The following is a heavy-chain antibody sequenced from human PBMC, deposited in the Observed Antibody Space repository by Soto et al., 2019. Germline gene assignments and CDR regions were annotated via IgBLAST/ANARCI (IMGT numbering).Heavy chain of an antibody. CDR1: GFTFSSYE. J-gene: IGHJ3*02. CDR3: ARDLTYSGSYYGFPRDDAFDI. CDR2: ISSSGSTI. V-gene: IGHV3-48*03. Sequence: GGSLRLSCAASGFTFSSYEMNWVRRAPGKGLEWVSYISSSGSTIYYADSVKGRFTISRDNAKNSLYLQMNSLRAEDTAVYYCARDLTYSGSYYGFPRDDAFDIWGQGTMVTVSS. D-gene: IGHD1-26*01.